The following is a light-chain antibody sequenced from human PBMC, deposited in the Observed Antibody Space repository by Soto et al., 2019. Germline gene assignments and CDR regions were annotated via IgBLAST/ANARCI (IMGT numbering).Light chain of an antibody. Sequence: EIVMTQSPATLSVSPGERATLSCRASQRVSSNLAWYQQKPGQAPRLLIYGASTRATGIPARFSGSGSETEFTLTISSLQSADFAVYYCPQYNNWPPWTFGQGTKVEIK. CDR1: QRVSSN. CDR3: PQYNNWPPWT. J-gene: IGKJ1*01. V-gene: IGKV3-15*01. CDR2: GAS.